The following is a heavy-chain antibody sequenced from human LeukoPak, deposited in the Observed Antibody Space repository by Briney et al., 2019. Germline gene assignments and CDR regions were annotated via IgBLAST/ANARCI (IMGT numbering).Heavy chain of an antibody. Sequence: SETLSLTCAVYGGSFSGYYWSWIRQPPGKGLEWIGEINHSGSTNYNPSLKSRVTISVDTSKNQFSLKLSSVTAADTAVYYCARGLEDYYYDSSGYPHNHHFDYWGQGTLVTVSS. V-gene: IGHV4-34*01. D-gene: IGHD3-22*01. CDR3: ARGLEDYYYDSSGYPHNHHFDY. J-gene: IGHJ4*02. CDR2: INHSGST. CDR1: GGSFSGYY.